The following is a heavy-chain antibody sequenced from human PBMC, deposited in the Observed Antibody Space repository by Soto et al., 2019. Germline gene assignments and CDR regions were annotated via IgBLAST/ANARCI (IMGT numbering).Heavy chain of an antibody. D-gene: IGHD3-3*01. Sequence: SVKVSCKASGGTFSSYAISWVRQAPGQGLEWMGGIIPIFGTANYAQKFQGRVTITADESTSTAYMELSSLRSEDTAVYYCARALRFLEWLFAFDPWGQGTLVTVSS. CDR3: ARALRFLEWLFAFDP. CDR2: IIPIFGTA. V-gene: IGHV1-69*13. J-gene: IGHJ5*02. CDR1: GGTFSSYA.